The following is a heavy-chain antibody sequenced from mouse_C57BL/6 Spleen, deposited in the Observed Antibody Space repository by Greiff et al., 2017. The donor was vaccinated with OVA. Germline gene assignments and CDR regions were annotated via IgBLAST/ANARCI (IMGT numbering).Heavy chain of an antibody. CDR1: GYTFTSYW. D-gene: IGHD1-1*01. CDR2: IHPNSGST. J-gene: IGHJ2*01. CDR3: ATLFITTVVAPFDY. V-gene: IGHV1-64*01. Sequence: QVQLQQPGAELVKPGASVKLSCKASGYTFTSYWMHWVKQRPGQGLEWIGMIHPNSGSTNYNEKFKSKATLTVDKSSSTAYMQLSSLTSEDSAVYYCATLFITTVVAPFDYWGQGTTLTVSS.